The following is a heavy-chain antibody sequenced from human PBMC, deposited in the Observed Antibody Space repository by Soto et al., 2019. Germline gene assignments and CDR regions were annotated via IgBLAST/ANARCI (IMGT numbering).Heavy chain of an antibody. D-gene: IGHD6-6*01. J-gene: IGHJ4*02. CDR1: GFTFSSYA. CDR2: ISDSGSNT. V-gene: IGHV3-23*01. CDR3: ARSSSSSGP. Sequence: EVQLLESGGSLVQPGGSLRLSCAASGFTFSSYAMSWVRQGPGKGLEWVSAISDSGSNTYYADSVKGRFTISRDNSKNTLYLQMHSLRDEDTAIYYCARSSSSSGPWGQGTLVSVSS.